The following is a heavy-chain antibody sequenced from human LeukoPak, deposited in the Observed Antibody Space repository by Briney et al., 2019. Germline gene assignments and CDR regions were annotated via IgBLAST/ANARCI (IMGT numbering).Heavy chain of an antibody. CDR2: IYYSGST. Sequence: SETLYLTCTVSGGSISSYYWSWIRQPPGKGLEWIGYIYYSGSTNYNPSLKSRVTISVDTSKNQFSLKLSSVTAADTAVYYCARHSRLDKSSLSWADYWGQGTLVTVSS. V-gene: IGHV4-59*08. CDR3: ARHSRLDKSSLSWADY. D-gene: IGHD2-2*03. CDR1: GGSISSYY. J-gene: IGHJ4*02.